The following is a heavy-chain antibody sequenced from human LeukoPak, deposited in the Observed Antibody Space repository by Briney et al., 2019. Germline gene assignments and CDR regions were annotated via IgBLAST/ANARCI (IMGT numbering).Heavy chain of an antibody. CDR3: AKDQSDYVWGSYRHAGTDY. CDR1: GFTFSDYY. CDR2: ISSSGSTI. J-gene: IGHJ4*02. D-gene: IGHD3-16*02. V-gene: IGHV3-11*01. Sequence: GGSLRLSCAASGFTFSDYYMSWIRQAPGKGLEWVSYISSSGSTIYYADSVKGRFTISRDNAKNSLYLQMNSLRAEDTAVYYCAKDQSDYVWGSYRHAGTDYWGQGTLVTVSS.